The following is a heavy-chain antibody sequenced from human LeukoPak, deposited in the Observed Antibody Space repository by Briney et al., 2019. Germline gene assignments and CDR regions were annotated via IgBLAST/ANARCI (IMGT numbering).Heavy chain of an antibody. J-gene: IGHJ6*04. Sequence: PGGSLRLSCAVSGFPFSNSWMYWVRQAPGKGLEGVANINKDGGGISYVDSVRGRFIISRDNARNSLYLQMNSLRVEDTAVYFCAGGNSMDVCGKGTVVTVSP. CDR1: GFPFSNSW. V-gene: IGHV3-7*03. D-gene: IGHD1/OR15-1a*01. CDR2: INKDGGGI. CDR3: AGGNSMDV.